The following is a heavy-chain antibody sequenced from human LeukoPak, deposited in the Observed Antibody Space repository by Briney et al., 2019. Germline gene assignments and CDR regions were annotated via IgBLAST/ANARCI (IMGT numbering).Heavy chain of an antibody. CDR1: GGSFSGYY. J-gene: IGHJ4*02. V-gene: IGHV4-34*01. CDR2: INHSGST. CDR3: ARGRVAGGFDY. Sequence: PSETLSLTCAVYGGSFSGYYWSWIRQPPGKGLEWIGEINHSGSTNYNPSLKSRVTISVDTSKNQFSLKLSSVTAADTAVYYCARGRVAGGFDYWGQGTLVTVSS. D-gene: IGHD6-19*01.